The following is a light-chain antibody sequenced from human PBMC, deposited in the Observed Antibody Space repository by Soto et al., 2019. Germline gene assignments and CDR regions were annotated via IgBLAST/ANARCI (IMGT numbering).Light chain of an antibody. CDR1: QSVDSN. V-gene: IGKV3-15*01. J-gene: IGKJ1*01. CDR2: GAS. Sequence: EIVMTQSPATLSVSPGERATLSCRASQSVDSNLAWYQQKPGQAPRLLIYGASTRATGIPARFSGSGSGTEFTLTYSSLQSEDFAVYYCQQYNKWPLTFGQGTKVEIK. CDR3: QQYNKWPLT.